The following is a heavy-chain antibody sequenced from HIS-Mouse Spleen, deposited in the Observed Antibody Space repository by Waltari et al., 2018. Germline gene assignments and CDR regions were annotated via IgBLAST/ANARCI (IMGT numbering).Heavy chain of an antibody. Sequence: EVQLVESGGGLVQPGRSLRLSCAASGFTFEYSAMHWVRQAPGKGLEWVSGISWNSGSIGYADSVKGRFTISRDNAKNSLYLQMNSLRAEDTALYYCAKDRSSSWYYFDYWGQGTLVTVSS. CDR3: AKDRSSSWYYFDY. J-gene: IGHJ4*02. CDR2: ISWNSGSI. D-gene: IGHD6-13*01. V-gene: IGHV3-9*01. CDR1: GFTFEYSA.